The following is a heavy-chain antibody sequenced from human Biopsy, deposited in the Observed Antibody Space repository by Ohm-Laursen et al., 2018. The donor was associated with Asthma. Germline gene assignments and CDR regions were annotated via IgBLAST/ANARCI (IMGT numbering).Heavy chain of an antibody. V-gene: IGHV1-69*13. Sequence: VKISCKSLGGTFNTYVIGWVRQAPGQGLEWMGGINSVFGTTTYPQKFQDRVTITAGDSTSTVYMELSSLRSEDTAVYYCARKAGSCISRTCYSLDFWGQGTLVTVSS. J-gene: IGHJ4*02. D-gene: IGHD2-2*01. CDR3: ARKAGSCISRTCYSLDF. CDR1: GGTFNTYV. CDR2: INSVFGTT.